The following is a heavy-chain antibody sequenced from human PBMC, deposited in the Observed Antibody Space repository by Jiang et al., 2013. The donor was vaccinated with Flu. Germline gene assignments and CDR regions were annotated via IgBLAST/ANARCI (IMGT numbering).Heavy chain of an antibody. CDR1: GFSLSTSGVG. J-gene: IGHJ4*02. Sequence: SGFSLSTSGVGVGWIRQPPGKALEWLALIYWDDDKRYSPSLKSRLTITKDTSKNQVVLTMTNMDPVDTATYYCARLRHYYGSGSYYNGDFDYWGQGTLVTVSS. D-gene: IGHD3-10*01. CDR3: ARLRHYYGSGSYYNGDFDY. V-gene: IGHV2-5*02. CDR2: IYWDDDK.